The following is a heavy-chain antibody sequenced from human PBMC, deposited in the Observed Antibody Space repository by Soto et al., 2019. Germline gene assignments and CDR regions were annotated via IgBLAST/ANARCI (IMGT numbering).Heavy chain of an antibody. CDR1: GGSISSGSYF. J-gene: IGHJ5*02. CDR3: ARQGYTSGRVNWYDP. V-gene: IGHV4-39*01. CDR2: MHYSGTT. D-gene: IGHD5-18*01. Sequence: QLHLQESGPGLVKPSETLSLTCTVSGGSISSGSYFWGWIRQPPGKGLEWIGSMHYSGTTYYSPSLKSRVTISGDTSKNYFSLKLSSVTAADTAVYYCARQGYTSGRVNWYDPWGQGTLVTVSS.